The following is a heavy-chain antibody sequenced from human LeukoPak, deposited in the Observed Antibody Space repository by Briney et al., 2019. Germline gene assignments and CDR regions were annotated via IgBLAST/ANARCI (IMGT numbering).Heavy chain of an antibody. V-gene: IGHV3-48*01. D-gene: IGHD4-17*01. J-gene: IGHJ3*02. CDR2: ISSSSSTI. Sequence: PGGSLRLSCAASGFTFSSYSMNWVRQAPGKGLEWVSYISSSSSTIYYADSVKGRFTISRENAKNALHLQMNSPRAGDTAVYYGAMSGTTMTGDGLDIWGQGTMVTVSS. CDR1: GFTFSSYS. CDR3: AMSGTTMTGDGLDI.